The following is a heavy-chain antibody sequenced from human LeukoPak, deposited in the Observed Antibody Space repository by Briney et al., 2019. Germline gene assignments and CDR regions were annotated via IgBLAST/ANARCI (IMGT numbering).Heavy chain of an antibody. CDR3: AYVRY. CDR2: ISGSGSTI. V-gene: IGHV3-48*03. Sequence: GGSLRLSCAASGFTFSIYEMNWARQAPGKGLEWLSYISGSGSTIYYADSVRGRFTISRDNAKNTLYLQMNSLRAEDTAVYYCAYVRYWGRGTLVTVSS. D-gene: IGHD3-16*01. J-gene: IGHJ4*02. CDR1: GFTFSIYE.